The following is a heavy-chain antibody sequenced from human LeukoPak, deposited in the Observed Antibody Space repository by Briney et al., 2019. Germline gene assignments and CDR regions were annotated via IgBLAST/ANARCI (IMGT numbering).Heavy chain of an antibody. Sequence: ASVKVSCKASGYTFTSYYMHWVRQAPGQGLEWMGIINPSGGSTSYAQKFQGRVTMTRDTSTSTVYMELSSLRSEDTAVYYCARGREENEVVYAIARWITGYYYGMDVWGQGTTVTVSS. V-gene: IGHV1-46*01. CDR2: INPSGGST. D-gene: IGHD2-8*02. J-gene: IGHJ6*02. CDR3: ARGREENEVVYAIARWITGYYYGMDV. CDR1: GYTFTSYY.